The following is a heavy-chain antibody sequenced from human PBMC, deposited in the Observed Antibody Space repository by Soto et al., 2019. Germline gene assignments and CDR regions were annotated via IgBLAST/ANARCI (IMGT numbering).Heavy chain of an antibody. CDR2: IYYSGST. D-gene: IGHD3-22*01. Sequence: QVQLQESGPGLVKPSETLSLTCTVSGGSVSSGSYYWSWIRQPPGKGLQWIGYIYYSGSTKYNPSLTSRVTISVDPSKNQFSLKLSSVTAADTAVYYCARVDSSGYYFDYWGQGTLVTVSS. CDR1: GGSVSSGSYY. CDR3: ARVDSSGYYFDY. V-gene: IGHV4-61*01. J-gene: IGHJ4*02.